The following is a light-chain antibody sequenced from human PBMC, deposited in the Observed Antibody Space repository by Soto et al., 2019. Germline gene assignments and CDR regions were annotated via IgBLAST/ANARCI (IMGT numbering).Light chain of an antibody. CDR1: QSVSSSH. CDR3: QQYESAPRA. V-gene: IGKV3-20*01. J-gene: IGKJ2*01. Sequence: IVLTQSPGTLSLSPGERATLSCRTSQSVSSSHLAWYQQKPGQALRLLMYGTSNRATGIPDRFSGRGSGTEFTLTISRLEAEDFALYYCQQYESAPRAFGQGTKLDIK. CDR2: GTS.